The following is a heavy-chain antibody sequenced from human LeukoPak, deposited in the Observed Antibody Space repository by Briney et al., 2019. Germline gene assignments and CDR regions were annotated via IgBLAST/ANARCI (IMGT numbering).Heavy chain of an antibody. Sequence: GGSLRLSCAASGFTFSCYEMNWVRQAPGKGLEWVSYISSSGSTIYYADSVKGRFTISRDNAKNSLYLQMNSLRAEDTAVYYCARDSTLIVGATVDAFDIWGQGTMVTVSS. CDR2: ISSSGSTI. CDR1: GFTFSCYE. V-gene: IGHV3-48*03. D-gene: IGHD1-26*01. J-gene: IGHJ3*02. CDR3: ARDSTLIVGATVDAFDI.